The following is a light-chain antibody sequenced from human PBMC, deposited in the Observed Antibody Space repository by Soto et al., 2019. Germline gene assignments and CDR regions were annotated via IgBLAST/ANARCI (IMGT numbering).Light chain of an antibody. CDR3: QHQKT. CDR2: AAS. V-gene: IGKV1-8*01. J-gene: IGKJ1*01. Sequence: AIRMTQSPSSFSASTGDRVTITCRASQGISSYLAWYQQKPEKAPKLLIYAASTLQSGVPSRFSGSGSGTDFTLTISCLQSEDFATYYCQHQKTFGQGTKVEIK. CDR1: QGISSY.